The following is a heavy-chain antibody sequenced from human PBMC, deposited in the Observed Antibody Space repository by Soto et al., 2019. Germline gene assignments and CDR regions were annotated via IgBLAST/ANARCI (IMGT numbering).Heavy chain of an antibody. CDR3: AGGYNSAWSDYFDY. D-gene: IGHD6-19*01. CDR2: SYYSGST. J-gene: IGHJ4*02. CDR1: GISISKYY. Sequence: SETMSLNCTISGISISKYYWNWIRHPQGKELEWIGYSYYSGSTHYNPSLKSRVAISVDTSRNQFSLRLNSVTAADTATYYCAGGYNSAWSDYFDYWGQGNVVT. V-gene: IGHV4-59*01.